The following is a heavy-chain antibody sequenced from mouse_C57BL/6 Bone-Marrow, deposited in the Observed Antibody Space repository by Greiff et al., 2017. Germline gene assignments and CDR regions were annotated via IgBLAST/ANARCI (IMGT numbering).Heavy chain of an antibody. J-gene: IGHJ2*01. CDR3: ARDYDGYYVDD. CDR1: GYTFTSYW. D-gene: IGHD2-3*01. V-gene: IGHV1-52*01. CDR2: IDPSDSET. Sequence: QVQLQQPGAELVRPGSSVKLSCKASGYTFTSYWMHWVKQRPIQGLEWIGNIDPSDSETHYNQKFKDKATLTVDKSSSTAYMQLSSLTSEDSAVYYCARDYDGYYVDDWGQGTTLTVSS.